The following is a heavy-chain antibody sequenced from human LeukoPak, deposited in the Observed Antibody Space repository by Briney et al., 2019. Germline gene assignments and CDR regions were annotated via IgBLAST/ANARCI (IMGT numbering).Heavy chain of an antibody. CDR1: GGSISSYY. V-gene: IGHV4-59*08. J-gene: IGHJ4*02. Sequence: SETLSLTCTVSGGSISSYYWSWIRQPPGKGLEWIGYIYYSASTNYNPSLKSRVTISVDPSKNQFSLKLSSVTAADTAVYYCARVGVVTLYYFDYWGQGTLVTVSS. D-gene: IGHD4-23*01. CDR2: IYYSAST. CDR3: ARVGVVTLYYFDY.